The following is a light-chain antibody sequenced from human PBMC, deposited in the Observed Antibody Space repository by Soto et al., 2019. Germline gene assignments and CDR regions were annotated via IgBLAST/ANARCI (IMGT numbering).Light chain of an antibody. CDR2: DAS. CDR3: QQYNRYYTWT. V-gene: IGKV1-5*01. Sequence: DIPMTQSPSTLSASVGDRVTITCRASQSISSWLAWYQQKPGKAPKLLIYDASSLESGVPSRFSGSGSGTEFTLTISSLQPDDFATYYCQQYNRYYTWTFGQGTKVEIK. CDR1: QSISSW. J-gene: IGKJ1*01.